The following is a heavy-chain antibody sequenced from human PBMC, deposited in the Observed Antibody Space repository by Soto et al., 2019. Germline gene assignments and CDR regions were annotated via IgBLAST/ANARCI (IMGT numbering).Heavy chain of an antibody. CDR1: GFTFSSYE. CDR2: ISSSGSTI. V-gene: IGHV3-48*03. Sequence: PGGSLRLSCAASGFTFSSYEMNWVRQAPGKGLEWVSYISSSGSTIYYADSVKGRFTISRDNAKNSLYLQMNSLGAEDTAVYYCASGRGIAARPGAYYYGMDVWGQGTTVTVSS. D-gene: IGHD6-6*01. J-gene: IGHJ6*02. CDR3: ASGRGIAARPGAYYYGMDV.